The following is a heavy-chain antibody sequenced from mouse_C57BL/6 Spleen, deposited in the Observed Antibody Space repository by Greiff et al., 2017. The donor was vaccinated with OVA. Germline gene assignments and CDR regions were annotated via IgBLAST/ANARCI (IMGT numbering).Heavy chain of an antibody. J-gene: IGHJ4*01. CDR2: IWRGGST. D-gene: IGHD1-2*01. CDR3: AKATTAAGDAMDY. Sequence: VKLVESGPGLVQPSQSLSITCTVSGFSLTSYGVHWVRQSPGKGLEWLGVIWRGGSTDYNAALMSRLSISQYNSKCQVFFKMNRLQADDTAIYYCAKATTAAGDAMDYWGQGTSVTVSS. V-gene: IGHV2-5*01. CDR1: GFSLTSYG.